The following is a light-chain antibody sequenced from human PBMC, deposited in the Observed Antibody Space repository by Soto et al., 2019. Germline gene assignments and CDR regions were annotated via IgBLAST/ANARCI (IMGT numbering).Light chain of an antibody. CDR2: KAS. V-gene: IGKV1-5*03. J-gene: IGKJ2*01. CDR3: QQHNSSPYT. CDR1: QSISSW. Sequence: DIQMTQSPSTLSASVGDRVTITCRASQSISSWLAWYQQNPGKAPKLLIYKASSLESGVPSRFSGSGSGTEFTLTISSLQPDDFATYYCQQHNSSPYTYGQGTKLEIK.